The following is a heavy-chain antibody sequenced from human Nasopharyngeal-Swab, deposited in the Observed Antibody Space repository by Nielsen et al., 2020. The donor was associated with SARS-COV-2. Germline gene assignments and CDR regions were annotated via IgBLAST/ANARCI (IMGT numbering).Heavy chain of an antibody. CDR2: IGDKDHNYAI. CDR1: GFIFSASA. CDR3: TTDFYFDY. V-gene: IGHV3-73*01. Sequence: GESLKISCAASGFIFSASAMHWVRQAPGKGLEWLGRIGDKDHNYAITYGASVKGRFTISRDDSKNTAFLQMDSLKTEDTALYYCTTDFYFDYWGQGTLVTVSS. J-gene: IGHJ4*02.